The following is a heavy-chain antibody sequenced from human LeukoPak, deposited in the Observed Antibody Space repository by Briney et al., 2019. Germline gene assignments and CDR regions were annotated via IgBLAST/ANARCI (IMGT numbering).Heavy chain of an antibody. J-gene: IGHJ6*02. CDR1: GGSISRYY. CDR3: ARGPRGQLLWFGELLYRNGMDV. CDR2: INHSGST. D-gene: IGHD3-10*01. Sequence: SETLSLTCTVSGGSISRYYWSWIRQPPGKGLEWIGEINHSGSTNYNPSLKSRVTISVDTSKNQFSLKLSSVTAADTAVYYCARGPRGQLLWFGELLYRNGMDVWGQGTTVTVSS. V-gene: IGHV4-34*01.